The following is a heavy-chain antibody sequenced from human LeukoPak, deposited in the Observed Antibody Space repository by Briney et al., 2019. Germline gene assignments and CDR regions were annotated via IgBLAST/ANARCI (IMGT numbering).Heavy chain of an antibody. Sequence: GGSLGPSCAASGFTFDDYAMHWLRHAPGEGLEGVSLISWDGGSTYYADSVKGRFTISRDNSKNSLYLQMNSLRAEDTALYYCAKGGWTPYYYLDYWGQGTLVTVPS. D-gene: IGHD6-19*01. CDR3: AKGGWTPYYYLDY. CDR2: ISWDGGST. V-gene: IGHV3-43D*04. J-gene: IGHJ4*02. CDR1: GFTFDDYA.